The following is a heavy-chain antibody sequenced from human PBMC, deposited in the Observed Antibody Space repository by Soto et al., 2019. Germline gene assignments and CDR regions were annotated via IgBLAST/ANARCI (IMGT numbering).Heavy chain of an antibody. Sequence: GSLRLSCAASGFTFSSYAMIWVRQAPGKGLEWVSAISGSGGSTYYADSVKGRFTISRDNSKNTLYLQMNSLRAEDTAVYYCAKHYYDSSGYYYPFDYWGQGTLVTVSS. CDR2: ISGSGGST. V-gene: IGHV3-23*01. CDR1: GFTFSSYA. J-gene: IGHJ4*02. D-gene: IGHD3-22*01. CDR3: AKHYYDSSGYYYPFDY.